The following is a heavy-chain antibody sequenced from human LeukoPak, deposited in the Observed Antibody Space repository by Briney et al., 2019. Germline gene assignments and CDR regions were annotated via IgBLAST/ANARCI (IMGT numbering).Heavy chain of an antibody. Sequence: SETLSLTCTVSGGSISSSSYYWGWIRQPPGKGLEWIVSIYYSGSTYYNPSLKSRVTISVDTSKNQFSLKLSSVTAADTAVYYCARLTRYCSSTSCNLGFDPWGQGTLVTVSS. CDR3: ARLTRYCSSTSCNLGFDP. CDR1: GGSISSSSYY. CDR2: IYYSGST. V-gene: IGHV4-39*01. J-gene: IGHJ5*02. D-gene: IGHD2-2*01.